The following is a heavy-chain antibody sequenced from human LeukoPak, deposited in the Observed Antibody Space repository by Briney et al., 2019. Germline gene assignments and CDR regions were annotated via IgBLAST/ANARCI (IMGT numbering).Heavy chain of an antibody. CDR1: GFSLSTSGVG. D-gene: IGHD3-10*01. V-gene: IGHV2-5*02. J-gene: IGHJ4*02. CDR2: IYWDDDK. CDR3: VHPIHYYGSGSCAYFDY. Sequence: ESGPTLVNPTQTLTLTCTFSGFSLSTSGVGVGWIRQPPGKALEWLALIYWDDDKRYSPSLKSRLTITRDTSKNQVVLTMTNMDPVDTATYYCVHPIHYYGSGSCAYFDYWGQGTLVTVSS.